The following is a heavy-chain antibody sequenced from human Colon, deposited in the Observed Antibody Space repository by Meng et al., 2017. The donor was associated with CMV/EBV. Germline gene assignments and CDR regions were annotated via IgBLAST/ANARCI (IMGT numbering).Heavy chain of an antibody. J-gene: IGHJ4*02. CDR1: GFSFSESG. D-gene: IGHD3-3*01. CDR3: SNGLLGVQGH. Sequence: QGEVVGSGGSVVQPGGSLILSCGAFGFSFSESGIPWLRQAPGKGLEWVSFIDTTNHYYADSVKGRFTISRDDSKRMVYLQMNNLKTEDTAMYFCSNGLLGVQGHWGQGTLVTVSS. CDR2: IDTTNH. V-gene: IGHV3-30*02.